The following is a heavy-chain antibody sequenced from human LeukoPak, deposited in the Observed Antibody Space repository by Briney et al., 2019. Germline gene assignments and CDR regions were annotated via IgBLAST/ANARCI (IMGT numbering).Heavy chain of an antibody. J-gene: IGHJ4*02. CDR1: GFIFSSYS. V-gene: IGHV3-48*01. D-gene: IGHD2-15*01. CDR2: ISSSSSTI. Sequence: GGSLRLSCAASGFIFSSYSMNWVRQAPGKGLEWVSYISSSSSTIYYADSVKGRFTISRDNSKNTLYLQMNSLRAEDTAVYYCAKSAWGGSIHRALTLLDYWGQGTLVTVSS. CDR3: AKSAWGGSIHRALTLLDY.